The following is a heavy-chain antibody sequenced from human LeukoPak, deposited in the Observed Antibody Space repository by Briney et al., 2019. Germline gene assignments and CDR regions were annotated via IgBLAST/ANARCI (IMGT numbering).Heavy chain of an antibody. V-gene: IGHV1-46*01. CDR3: ARDNSVRDEAWWFNP. CDR1: GYTFTSNY. J-gene: IGHJ5*02. D-gene: IGHD5-24*01. Sequence: EASVKVSCKAFGYTFTSNYMHWVRQAPGQGPEWMGGISPSGGSTTYAQKFQGRVTLNRDMYTTTDYLELSSLRSEDTAVYYCARDNSVRDEAWWFNPWGQGTLVTVSS. CDR2: ISPSGGST.